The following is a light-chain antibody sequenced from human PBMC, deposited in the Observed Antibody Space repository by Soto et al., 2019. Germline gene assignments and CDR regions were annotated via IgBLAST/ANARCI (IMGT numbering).Light chain of an antibody. CDR2: EVS. CDR3: SSYTSGSTPL. Sequence: QSALTQPASVSGSPGQSITISCTGTSSDVGGYNYVSWYQQHPGKAPKLMIYEVSNRPSGVSNRFSGSKSGNTASLTISGLQAEDEADYYCSSYTSGSTPLFGGGTKLTVL. CDR1: SSDVGGYNY. J-gene: IGLJ2*01. V-gene: IGLV2-14*01.